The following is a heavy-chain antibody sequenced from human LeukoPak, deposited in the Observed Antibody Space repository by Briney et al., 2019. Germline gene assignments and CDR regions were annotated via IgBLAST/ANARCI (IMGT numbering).Heavy chain of an antibody. Sequence: GGSLRLSCAASGFTFSSYAMDWVRQAPGKGLEWVSIIFGTGDTTYYADSVKGRFTVSRDNSKNTLYLQMNDLRPEDTAKYYCAKRNTMIRGGPCFDHWGQGLLVTVSS. CDR1: GFTFSSYA. D-gene: IGHD3-10*01. CDR3: AKRNTMIRGGPCFDH. V-gene: IGHV3-23*01. CDR2: IFGTGDTT. J-gene: IGHJ4*02.